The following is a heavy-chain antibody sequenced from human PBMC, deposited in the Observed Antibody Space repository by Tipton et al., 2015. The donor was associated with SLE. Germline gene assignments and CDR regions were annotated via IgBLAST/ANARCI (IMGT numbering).Heavy chain of an antibody. D-gene: IGHD6-13*01. CDR2: IYTSGST. J-gene: IGHJ4*02. V-gene: IGHV4-4*08. Sequence: TLSLTCTVSGGSISSYYWSWIRQPPGKGLEWIGYIYTSGSTNYNPSLKSRVTISVDTSKNQFSLKLCSVTAADTAVYYCARGGIADPFDCWGQGTLVTVSS. CDR1: GGSISSYY. CDR3: ARGGIADPFDC.